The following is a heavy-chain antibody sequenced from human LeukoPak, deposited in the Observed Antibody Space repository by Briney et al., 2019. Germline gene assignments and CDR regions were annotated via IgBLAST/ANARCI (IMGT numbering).Heavy chain of an antibody. CDR2: ISSSSSYI. Sequence: PGGSLRLSCAASGFTFSSYSMNWVHQAPGKGLEWVSSISSSSSYIYYADSVKGRFTISRDNAKNSLYLQMNSLRAEDTAVYYCAVYCSGGSCLSYWGQGTLVTVSS. CDR1: GFTFSSYS. V-gene: IGHV3-21*01. J-gene: IGHJ4*02. D-gene: IGHD2-15*01. CDR3: AVYCSGGSCLSY.